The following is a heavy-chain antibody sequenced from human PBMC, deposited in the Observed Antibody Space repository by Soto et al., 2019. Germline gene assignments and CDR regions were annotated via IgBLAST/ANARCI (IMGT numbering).Heavy chain of an antibody. CDR1: GFTFSSYG. CDR3: AKRGGLGAFDI. D-gene: IGHD3-16*01. V-gene: IGHV3-30*18. Sequence: QVQLVESGGGVVQPGRSLRLSCAASGFTFSSYGMHWVRQAPGKGLERVAVISYDGSNKYYADSVKGRFTISRDNSKNTLYLQMNSLRAEDTAVYYCAKRGGLGAFDIWGQVTMVTVSS. CDR2: ISYDGSNK. J-gene: IGHJ3*02.